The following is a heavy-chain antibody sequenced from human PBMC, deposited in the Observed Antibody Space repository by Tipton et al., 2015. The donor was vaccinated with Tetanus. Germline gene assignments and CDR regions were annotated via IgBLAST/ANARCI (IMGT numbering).Heavy chain of an antibody. V-gene: IGHV4-59*06. Sequence: LRLSCAASGFTFRSYWMHWVRQPPGKGLEWIGYIYSPGTTSYAPSLRGRATISFDSVKNHFSLSLSSVTAADTAMYYCARDGGNYFYYGMNVWGQGAAVTVSS. J-gene: IGHJ6*02. CDR1: GFTFRSYW. CDR2: IYSPGTT. CDR3: ARDGGNYFYYGMNV. D-gene: IGHD5-24*01.